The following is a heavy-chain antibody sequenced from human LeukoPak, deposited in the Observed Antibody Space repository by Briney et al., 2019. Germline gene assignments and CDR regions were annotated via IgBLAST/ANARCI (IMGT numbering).Heavy chain of an antibody. J-gene: IGHJ6*03. CDR3: ARGGYYYYYMDV. D-gene: IGHD3-16*01. Sequence: PSETLSLTCAVSGYSISGGDYWAWLRQPPGKALEWTGSIYHSGSTYYNPSLKSRVTISVDTSKNQFSLKLSSVTAADTAVYFCARGGYYYYYMDVWGKGTTVTVSS. CDR2: IYHSGST. CDR1: GYSISGGDY. V-gene: IGHV4-38-2*01.